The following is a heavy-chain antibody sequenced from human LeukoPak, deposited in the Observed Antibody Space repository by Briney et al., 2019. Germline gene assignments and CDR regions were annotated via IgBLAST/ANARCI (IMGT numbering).Heavy chain of an antibody. Sequence: GRSLRLSCAASGFTFSSYAMHWVRQAPGKGLEWVAVISHDGSNKYYADSVKGRFTISRDNSKNTLYLQMNSLRAEDTAVYYCARDAVAGTSFAYFDYWGQGTLVTVSS. CDR2: ISHDGSNK. CDR1: GFTFSSYA. J-gene: IGHJ4*02. D-gene: IGHD6-19*01. CDR3: ARDAVAGTSFAYFDY. V-gene: IGHV3-30*04.